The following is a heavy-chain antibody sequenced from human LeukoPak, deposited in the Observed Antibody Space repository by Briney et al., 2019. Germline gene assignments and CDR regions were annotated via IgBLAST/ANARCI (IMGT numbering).Heavy chain of an antibody. J-gene: IGHJ4*02. CDR1: GGSFSGYY. D-gene: IGHD3-16*02. CDR3: ARGHYDYVWGSYRHRGVYYFDY. Sequence: SETLSLTCAAYGGSFSGYYWSWIRQPPGKGLEWIGEINHSGSTNYNPSLKSRVTISVDTSKNQFSLKLSSVTAADTAVYYCARGHYDYVWGSYRHRGVYYFDYWGQGTLVTVSS. CDR2: INHSGST. V-gene: IGHV4-34*01.